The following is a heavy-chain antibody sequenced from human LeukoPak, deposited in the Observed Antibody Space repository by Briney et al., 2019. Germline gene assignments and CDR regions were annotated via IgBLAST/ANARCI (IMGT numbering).Heavy chain of an antibody. CDR1: GFTFDDYA. Sequence: GGSLRLSCAASGFTFDDYAMHWVRQAPGKGLEWVSGISWNSGSIGYADTVKGRFTISRDNAKNSLYLQMNSLRAEDTALYYCAKDGSYDFWSGYYLNWGQGTLVTVSS. CDR2: ISWNSGSI. V-gene: IGHV3-9*01. D-gene: IGHD3-3*01. J-gene: IGHJ4*02. CDR3: AKDGSYDFWSGYYLN.